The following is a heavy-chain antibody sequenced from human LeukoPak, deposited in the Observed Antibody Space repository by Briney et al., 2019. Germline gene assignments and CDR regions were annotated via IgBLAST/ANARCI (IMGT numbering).Heavy chain of an antibody. J-gene: IGHJ4*02. D-gene: IGHD3-10*01. CDR1: GGSISSSIYY. CDR2: IYYSGST. V-gene: IGHV4-39*01. Sequence: PSETLSLTCTVSGGSISSSIYYWGWIRQPPGKGLEWIGSIYYSGSTYYNPSLKSRVTTSVDTSKNQLSLKLSSVTAADTAVYYCARGALMVRAIDYWGQGTLVTVSS. CDR3: ARGALMVRAIDY.